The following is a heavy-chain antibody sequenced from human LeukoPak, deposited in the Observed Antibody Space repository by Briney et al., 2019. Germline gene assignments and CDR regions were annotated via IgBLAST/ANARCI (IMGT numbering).Heavy chain of an antibody. J-gene: IGHJ4*02. Sequence: SETLSLTCTVSGGSISSYYWSWIRQPAGRGLEWIGRIYFSGSTNYNPSLKSRVTMSVDTSKNQFSLKLSSVTAADTAVYYCARFGYSSGPDYWGQGTLVTVSS. CDR3: ARFGYSSGPDY. CDR1: GGSISSYY. V-gene: IGHV4-4*07. D-gene: IGHD6-19*01. CDR2: IYFSGST.